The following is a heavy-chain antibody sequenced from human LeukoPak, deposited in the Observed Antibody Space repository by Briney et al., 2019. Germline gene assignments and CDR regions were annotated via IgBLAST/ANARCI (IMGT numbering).Heavy chain of an antibody. D-gene: IGHD3-22*01. CDR1: GFSLSSYA. Sequence: GGSLRLSCAASGFSLSSYAMSWVRQAPGKGLEWVSAISSTDAGTYHADSVKGRFTVSRDNSKNTLYLQMNSLRAEDTAVYYCARDSRGPYDTSGYYYFAYWGQGSLVSVSS. CDR2: ISSTDAGT. J-gene: IGHJ4*02. CDR3: ARDSRGPYDTSGYYYFAY. V-gene: IGHV3-23*01.